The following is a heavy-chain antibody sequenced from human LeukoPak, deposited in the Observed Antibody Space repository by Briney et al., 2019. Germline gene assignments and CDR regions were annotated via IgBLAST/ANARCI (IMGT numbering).Heavy chain of an antibody. CDR3: ARKTDSSSGLYNWFDP. V-gene: IGHV4-61*02. CDR1: GGSISSGGYY. Sequence: KTSQTLSLTCAVSGGSISSGGYYWSWIRQPAGKGLEWIGRIYTSGSTNYNPSLKSRVTMSVDTPKNQFSLKLSSVTAADTAVYYCARKTDSSSGLYNWFDPWGQGTLVTVSS. CDR2: IYTSGST. J-gene: IGHJ5*02. D-gene: IGHD6-19*01.